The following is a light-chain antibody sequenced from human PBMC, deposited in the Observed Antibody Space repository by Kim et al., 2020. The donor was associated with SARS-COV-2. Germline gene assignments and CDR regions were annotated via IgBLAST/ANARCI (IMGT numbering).Light chain of an antibody. CDR3: QQYGTSPCT. CDR1: QSVASTY. Sequence: LSAGETATLSCRASQSVASTYLAWYQQKPGQAPRLLIFDASPRATGISDRFSGSGSGTDFSLTISRLEPEDFAVYYCQQYGTSPCTFGQGTKLEI. CDR2: DAS. J-gene: IGKJ2*02. V-gene: IGKV3-20*01.